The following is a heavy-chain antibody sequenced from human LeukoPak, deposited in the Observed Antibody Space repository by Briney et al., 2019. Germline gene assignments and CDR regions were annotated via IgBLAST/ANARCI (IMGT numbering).Heavy chain of an antibody. J-gene: IGHJ4*02. V-gene: IGHV4-61*01. Sequence: SETLSLTCTVSGASVSSGSYYWTWIRQPPGKGLEWIGHIFYSGSTNYNPSLESRVTISFDTSKNQFSLKLTSVTAADTAVYYCARDPGVTTGTYYFDSWGQGSLVTVSS. CDR1: GASVSSGSYY. D-gene: IGHD1-1*01. CDR2: IFYSGST. CDR3: ARDPGVTTGTYYFDS.